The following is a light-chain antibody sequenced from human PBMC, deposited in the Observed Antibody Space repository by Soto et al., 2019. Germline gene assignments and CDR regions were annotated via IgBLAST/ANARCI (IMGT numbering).Light chain of an antibody. CDR3: QVWDSTIDPVV. CDR2: DNS. V-gene: IGLV3-21*02. CDR1: NIGTKS. Sequence: SSELTQPPSVSVAPGQTARITCGVNNIGTKSVHWYQQKPGQAPVLVVYDNSDRPSGIPERLSGSNSENTATLTISRVEAGDEADYYCQVWDSTIDPVVFGGGTQLTVL. J-gene: IGLJ2*01.